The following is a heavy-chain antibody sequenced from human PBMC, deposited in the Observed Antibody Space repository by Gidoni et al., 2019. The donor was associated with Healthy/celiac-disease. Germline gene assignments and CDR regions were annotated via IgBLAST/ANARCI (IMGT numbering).Heavy chain of an antibody. D-gene: IGHD1-26*01. CDR1: GGTFSSYT. J-gene: IGHJ5*02. CDR3: ARGGRFSAWFDP. V-gene: IGHV1-69*02. CDR2: TIPILGIA. Sequence: QVQLVQSGAEVKKPGSSVKVSCKASGGTFSSYTISWVRQAPGQGLEWMGRTIPILGIANYAQKFQGRVTITADKSTSTAYMELSSLRSEDTAVYYCARGGRFSAWFDPWGQGTLVTVSS.